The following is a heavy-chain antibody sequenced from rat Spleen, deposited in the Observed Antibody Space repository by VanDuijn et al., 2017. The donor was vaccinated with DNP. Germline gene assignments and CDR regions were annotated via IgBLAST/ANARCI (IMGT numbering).Heavy chain of an antibody. CDR3: ARQGFTTVPYYFDY. CDR2: ISTGGGNT. D-gene: IGHD1-1*01. Sequence: EVQLVESGGGLVQPGRSMKLSCAASGFTFSNYYMAWVRQAPTKGLEWVASISTGGGNTYYRDSVKGRFTISRDNAKSTLYLQMESLRSEETATYYCARQGFTTVPYYFDYWGQGVMVTVSS. J-gene: IGHJ2*01. V-gene: IGHV5S11*01. CDR1: GFTFSNYY.